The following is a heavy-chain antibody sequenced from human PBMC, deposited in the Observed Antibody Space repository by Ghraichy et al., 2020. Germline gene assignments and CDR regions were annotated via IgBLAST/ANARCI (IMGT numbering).Heavy chain of an antibody. Sequence: ASVKVSCKASGYTFTSYYMHWVRQAPGRGLEWMGIINPSGGSTSYAQKFQGRVTMTRDTSTSTVYMELSSLRSEDTAVYYCARAPGGGIEFDPWGQGSLVTVSS. J-gene: IGHJ5*02. V-gene: IGHV1-46*01. CDR2: INPSGGST. CDR1: GYTFTSYY. CDR3: ARAPGGGIEFDP. D-gene: IGHD3-16*02.